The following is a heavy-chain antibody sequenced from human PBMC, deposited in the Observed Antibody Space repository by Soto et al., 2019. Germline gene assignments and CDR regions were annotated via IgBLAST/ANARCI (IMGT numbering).Heavy chain of an antibody. J-gene: IGHJ4*02. CDR2: ISSTATYT. D-gene: IGHD3-22*01. CDR1: GFSFSDYY. Sequence: GGSLRLSCAASGFSFSDYYMNWIRQAPGKGLEWLSYISSTATYTNYADSVRGRFTISRDSAKNSLYLDMNALRAEDTAVYYCARARLVVEGRFAYWGQGTLVTVSS. V-gene: IGHV3-11*06. CDR3: ARARLVVEGRFAY.